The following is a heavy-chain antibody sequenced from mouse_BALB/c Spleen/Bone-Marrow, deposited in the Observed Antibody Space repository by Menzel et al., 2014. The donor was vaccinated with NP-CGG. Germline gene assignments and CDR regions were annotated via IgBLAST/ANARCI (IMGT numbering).Heavy chain of an antibody. D-gene: IGHD1-1*01. V-gene: IGHV1-20*02. CDR3: AREGGYYYGSSPYFDV. Sequence: VQLKESGPELVKPGASVKISCKASGYSFTGYFMNWVMQSHGKSLEWIGRINPYNGDTFYNQKFKGKATLTVDKSSSTAHMELRSLASEDSAVYYCAREGGYYYGSSPYFDVWGAGTSVTGS. CDR2: INPYNGDT. J-gene: IGHJ1*01. CDR1: GYSFTGYF.